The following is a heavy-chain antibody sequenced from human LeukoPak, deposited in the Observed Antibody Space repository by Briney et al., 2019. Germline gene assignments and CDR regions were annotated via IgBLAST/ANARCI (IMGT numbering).Heavy chain of an antibody. D-gene: IGHD1-14*01. Sequence: GASVKVSCKASGFTFTNFDINWVRQASGQGLGWMGWLNPKSGDTVYAQKFQGRVTMTSNTSITTAYMELNSLRAADTAVYYCARDGASDHGLDYWSRGAVITVSS. J-gene: IGHJ4*02. V-gene: IGHV1-8*01. CDR1: GFTFTNFD. CDR3: ARDGASDHGLDY. CDR2: LNPKSGDT.